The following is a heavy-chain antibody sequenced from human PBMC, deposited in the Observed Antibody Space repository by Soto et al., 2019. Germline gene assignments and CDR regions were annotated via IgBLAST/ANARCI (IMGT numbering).Heavy chain of an antibody. Sequence: PGESLKISCKGSGYSFTNYWIGWVRQMPGKGLEWMGIIYPDDSDTRYSPSFQGQVTISADASISTAYLQWSSLKASDTAMYYCARRHCGGDCHHDYWGQGTLVTVSS. CDR3: ARRHCGGDCHHDY. J-gene: IGHJ4*02. CDR2: IYPDDSDT. CDR1: GYSFTNYW. V-gene: IGHV5-51*01. D-gene: IGHD2-21*02.